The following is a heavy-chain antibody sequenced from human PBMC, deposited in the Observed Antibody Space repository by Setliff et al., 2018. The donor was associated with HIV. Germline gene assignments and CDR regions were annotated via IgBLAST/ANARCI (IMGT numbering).Heavy chain of an antibody. D-gene: IGHD3-16*01. CDR3: ARQGAQQELTPFYSYGMDV. V-gene: IGHV4-39*01. CDR2: IYDSGKT. CDR1: GDSISSGRYF. J-gene: IGHJ6*02. Sequence: PSETLSLTCNVSGDSISSGRYFWTWIRQPPGKGLEWIGYIYDSGKTKYNPSLKSRVTISEDRSKNQVSLKLNSVTAADTAVYYCARQGAQQELTPFYSYGMDVWGQGTTVTVSS.